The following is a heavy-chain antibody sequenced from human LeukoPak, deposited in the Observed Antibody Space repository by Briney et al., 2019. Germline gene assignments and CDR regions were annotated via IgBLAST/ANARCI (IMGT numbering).Heavy chain of an antibody. CDR1: GGSISSGGYY. CDR2: IYYSGST. D-gene: IGHD6-13*01. Sequence: PSETLSLTCTVSGGSISSGGYYWSWIRQHPGTGLEWIGYIYYSGSTYYNPSLKSRVTISVDTSKNQFSLKLSSVTAADTAVYSCARDTSIAAAGPETWGQGTLVTVSS. V-gene: IGHV4-31*03. J-gene: IGHJ4*02. CDR3: ARDTSIAAAGPET.